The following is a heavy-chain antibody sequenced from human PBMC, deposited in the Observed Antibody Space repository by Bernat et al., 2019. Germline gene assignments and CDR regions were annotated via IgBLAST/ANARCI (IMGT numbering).Heavy chain of an antibody. V-gene: IGHV1-2*04. D-gene: IGHD6-19*01. Sequence: QVQLVQSGAEVKKPGASVKVSCKASGYTFTSYGISWVRQAPGQGLEWMGWINPNSGGTNYAQKFQGWVTMTRDTSISTAYMELSRLRSDDTAVYYCASGIAVGSDAFDIWGQGTMVTVSS. J-gene: IGHJ3*02. CDR1: GYTFTSYG. CDR3: ASGIAVGSDAFDI. CDR2: INPNSGGT.